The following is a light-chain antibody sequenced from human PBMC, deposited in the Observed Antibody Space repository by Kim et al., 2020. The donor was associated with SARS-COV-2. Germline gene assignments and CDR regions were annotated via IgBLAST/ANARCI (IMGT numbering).Light chain of an antibody. J-gene: IGLJ3*02. Sequence: VSPGQTASITCVGDKLGEKYPSWDEQKPGQSPVMVIYQGTKRPSGIPERVSASISENTATLTISGTQAMDEADYYCQVWDSTSAWVFGGGTQLTVL. CDR2: QGT. CDR1: KLGEKY. V-gene: IGLV3-1*01. CDR3: QVWDSTSAWV.